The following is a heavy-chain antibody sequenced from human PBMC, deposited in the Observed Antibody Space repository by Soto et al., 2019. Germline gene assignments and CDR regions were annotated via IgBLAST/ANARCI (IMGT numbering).Heavy chain of an antibody. J-gene: IGHJ4*02. Sequence: PGGSLRLSCAASGFTFSSYEMNWVRQAPGKGLEWVSYISSSGSTIYYADSVKGRFTISRDNAKNSLYLQMNSLRAEDTAVYYCARGAWNVLAFHYWSQAPLVTVSS. D-gene: IGHD1-1*01. V-gene: IGHV3-48*03. CDR2: ISSSGSTI. CDR3: ARGAWNVLAFHY. CDR1: GFTFSSYE.